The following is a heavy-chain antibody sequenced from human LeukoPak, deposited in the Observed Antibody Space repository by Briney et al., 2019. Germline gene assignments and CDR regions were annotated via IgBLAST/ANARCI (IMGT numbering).Heavy chain of an antibody. D-gene: IGHD6-13*01. V-gene: IGHV4-61*01. CDR1: GGSVSRGSYY. Sequence: SETLSLTCTVSGGSVSRGSYYWSWIRQPPGKGLEWIGYIYYSGSTNYNPSLKSRVTISVDTSKNQFSLKLSSVTAADTAVYYCARGQQLVLGGDWFDPWGQGTLVTVSS. CDR2: IYYSGST. CDR3: ARGQQLVLGGDWFDP. J-gene: IGHJ5*02.